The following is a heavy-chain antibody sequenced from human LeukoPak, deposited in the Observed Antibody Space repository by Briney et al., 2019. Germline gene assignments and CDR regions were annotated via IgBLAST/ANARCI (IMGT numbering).Heavy chain of an antibody. CDR1: GGSISSGGYY. V-gene: IGHV4-30-2*01. CDR3: ARGPKRIYGDRYYYGMDV. Sequence: SETLSLTCTVSGGSISSGGYYWSWIRQHPGKGLEWIGYIYHSGSTYYNPSLKSRVTISVDRSKNQFSLKLSSVTAADTAVYYCARGPKRIYGDRYYYGMDVWGQGTTVTVTS. D-gene: IGHD4-17*01. CDR2: IYHSGST. J-gene: IGHJ6*02.